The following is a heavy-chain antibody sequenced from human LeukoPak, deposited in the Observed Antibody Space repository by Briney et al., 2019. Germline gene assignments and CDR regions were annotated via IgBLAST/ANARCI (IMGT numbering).Heavy chain of an antibody. Sequence: ASVKVSFKASGYIFTIYGLSWVRQPPRQGLVWMGCIGANNGHTHYAQKFQGRLTITRDMSTRTVDMEMRSLRSDDTAVYYCARDMRHYRYYESDEYYFNFEYWGQGTLVTVSS. CDR3: ARDMRHYRYYESDEYYFNFEY. CDR1: GYIFTIYG. V-gene: IGHV1-18*01. D-gene: IGHD3-22*01. J-gene: IGHJ4*02. CDR2: IGANNGHT.